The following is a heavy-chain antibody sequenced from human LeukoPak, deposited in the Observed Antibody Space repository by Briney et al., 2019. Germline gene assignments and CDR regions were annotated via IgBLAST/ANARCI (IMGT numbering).Heavy chain of an antibody. CDR3: ASTTDARSSWSGNWFDP. Sequence: SETLSLTCAVYGGSFSGYYWSWIRQPPGKGLEWIGEINHSGSTNYNPSLKSRVTISVDTSKNQFSLKLSSVTAADTAVYYCASTTDARSSWSGNWFDPWGQGTLVTVSS. J-gene: IGHJ5*02. D-gene: IGHD6-13*01. CDR2: INHSGST. V-gene: IGHV4-34*01. CDR1: GGSFSGYY.